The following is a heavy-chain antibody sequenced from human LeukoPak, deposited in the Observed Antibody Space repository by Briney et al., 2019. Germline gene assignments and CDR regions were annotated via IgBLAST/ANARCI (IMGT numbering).Heavy chain of an antibody. J-gene: IGHJ4*02. V-gene: IGHV1-2*02. CDR2: INPNSGGT. CDR1: RYTFTGYY. D-gene: IGHD1-26*01. Sequence: ASVNDTCKASRYTFTGYYMHWVRQAPGQGLEWMGWINPNSGGTNYAQKFQGRVTMTRDTSISTAYMELSRLRSDDTAVYYCASEGIVAHIGVYYWGQGGLVTVPS. CDR3: ASEGIVAHIGVYY.